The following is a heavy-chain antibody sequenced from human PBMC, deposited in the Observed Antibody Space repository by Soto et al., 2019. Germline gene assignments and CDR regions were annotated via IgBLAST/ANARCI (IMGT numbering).Heavy chain of an antibody. CDR2: IVVGSGNA. CDR3: ASGIQLWLRRINNGYSG. D-gene: IGHD5-18*01. V-gene: IGHV1-58*01. J-gene: IGHJ4*02. CDR1: GFTFTNSA. Sequence: ASVKVSCKASGFTFTNSAVQWVRQARGQRLEWIGWIVVGSGNANYAQKFQERVTITRDMSTSTAYMELSSLRSEDTAVYFCASGIQLWLRRINNGYSGWGQGTLVTVSS.